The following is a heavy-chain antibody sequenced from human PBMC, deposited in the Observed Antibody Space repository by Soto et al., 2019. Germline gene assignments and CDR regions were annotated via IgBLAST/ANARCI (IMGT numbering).Heavy chain of an antibody. J-gene: IGHJ4*02. CDR2: IYHSGTT. Sequence: QVQLQESGPGLVKPSGTLSLTCAVSGGSISDNWWSWVRQPPGKGLEWIGEIYHSGTTNYNPSLKSRVTISLDKSASQISLTLNSVTAADTAVYYCARLVAVARTRGFDYWGQGTLVTVSS. V-gene: IGHV4-4*02. D-gene: IGHD6-19*01. CDR3: ARLVAVARTRGFDY. CDR1: GGSISDNW.